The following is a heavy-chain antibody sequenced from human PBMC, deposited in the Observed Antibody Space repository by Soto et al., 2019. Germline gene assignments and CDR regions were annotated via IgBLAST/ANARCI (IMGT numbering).Heavy chain of an antibody. J-gene: IGHJ3*02. CDR3: AHNLVGAAAFDI. D-gene: IGHD2-15*01. CDR1: GFSLSTSGVG. V-gene: IGHV2-5*02. Sequence: QITLKESGPTLVKPTQTLTLTCTFSGFSLSTSGVGVGWIRQPPGKALEWLTLIYWDDDKRYRSSLRSRLTITKDTSKSRVVLTMTNMDPVDTATYYCAHNLVGAAAFDIWGQGTMVTVSS. CDR2: IYWDDDK.